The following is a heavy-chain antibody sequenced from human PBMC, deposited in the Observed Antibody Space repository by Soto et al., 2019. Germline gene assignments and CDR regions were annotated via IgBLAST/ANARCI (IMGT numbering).Heavy chain of an antibody. J-gene: IGHJ4*02. CDR2: IYWDDDK. CDR3: VHSEAADDYFDY. D-gene: IGHD6-13*01. CDR1: GFSLSTSGVG. V-gene: IGHV2-5*02. Sequence: QITLKESGPTLVKPTQTLTLTCTFSGFSLSTSGVGVGWIRQPPGKALEWLALIYWDDDKRYSPSLKSRLTITPDTSKNQVVLTMINVDPVDTATYYCVHSEAADDYFDYWGQGTLVTVSS.